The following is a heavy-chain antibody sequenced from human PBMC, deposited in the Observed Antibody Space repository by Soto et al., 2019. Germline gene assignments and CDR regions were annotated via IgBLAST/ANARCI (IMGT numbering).Heavy chain of an antibody. D-gene: IGHD2-2*01. CDR1: GFTVSSKY. CDR2: IQSGGPT. V-gene: IGHV3-53*04. CDR3: AREDIVVVPAAMESYYYYYMDV. Sequence: GGSLRLSCAASGFTVSSKYMSWVRQAPGKGLEWVSLIQSGGPTYYADSVKGRFTISRHNSKNTLYLQMNSLRAEDTAVYYCAREDIVVVPAAMESYYYYYMDVWGKGTTVTVSS. J-gene: IGHJ6*03.